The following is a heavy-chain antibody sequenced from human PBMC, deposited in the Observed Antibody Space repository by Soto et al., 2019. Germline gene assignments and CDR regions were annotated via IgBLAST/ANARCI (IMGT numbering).Heavy chain of an antibody. CDR1: GGTFSSYA. CDR2: IIPIFGTA. V-gene: IGHV1-69*06. CDR3: AEAVAGRNWFDP. J-gene: IGHJ5*02. Sequence: GAAAKVSCKASGGTFSSYAISWLRQAPGQGLEWMGGIIPIFGTANYAQKFQGRVTITADKSTSTAYMELSSLRSEDTAVYYCAEAVAGRNWFDPWGQGTLVTVSS. D-gene: IGHD6-19*01.